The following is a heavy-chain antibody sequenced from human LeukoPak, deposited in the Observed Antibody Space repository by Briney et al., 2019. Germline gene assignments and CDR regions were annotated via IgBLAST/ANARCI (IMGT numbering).Heavy chain of an antibody. CDR2: ISGSGDNT. J-gene: IGHJ5*02. V-gene: IGHV3-23*01. Sequence: GGTLRLSCAASGFTFSTYDMSWVRQAPGKGLEWVSSISGSGDNTHYADSVKGRFTISRDNSKNTLNLQMNSLRAEDTAVYYCAKGFVVVVSATQSSWFDPWGQGTLVTVSS. CDR3: AKGFVVVVSATQSSWFDP. D-gene: IGHD2-15*01. CDR1: GFTFSTYD.